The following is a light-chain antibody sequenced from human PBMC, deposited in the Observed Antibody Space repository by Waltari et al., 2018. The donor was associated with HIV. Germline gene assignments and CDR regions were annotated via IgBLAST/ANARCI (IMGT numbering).Light chain of an antibody. V-gene: IGLV2-8*01. J-gene: IGLJ2*01. CDR1: SRSVQGYNS. CDR3: SSHAGSNLFVV. CDR2: EVN. Sequence: QSALTQPPSASGSPGQSVPIPCPGTSRSVQGYNSFSWYPQLPGQAPQLMIFEVNKRPSGVPDRFSGSQSGNTASLTVSGLQPEDEADYYCSSHAGSNLFVVFGGGTKLTVL.